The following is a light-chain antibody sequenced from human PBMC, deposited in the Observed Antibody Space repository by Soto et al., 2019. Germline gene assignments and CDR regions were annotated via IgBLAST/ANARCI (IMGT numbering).Light chain of an antibody. CDR2: TGS. V-gene: IGKV1-39*01. CDR3: QQSYSTLLT. CDR1: QAMDSW. J-gene: IGKJ4*01. Sequence: DIQMTQSPSSVSASVGDRVTITCRASQAMDSWLAWYQQKPGEAPKLLIFTGSLLHSGVPPRFSGSGSGTDFTLTISSLQPEDFATYYCQQSYSTLLTFGGGTKVDIK.